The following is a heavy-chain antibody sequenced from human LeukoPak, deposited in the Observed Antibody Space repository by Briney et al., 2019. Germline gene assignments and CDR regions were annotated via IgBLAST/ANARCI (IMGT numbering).Heavy chain of an antibody. CDR2: MNPNSGNT. CDR3: ARGLYCSGGSCYGYYFDY. D-gene: IGHD2-15*01. V-gene: IGHV1-8*01. J-gene: IGHJ4*02. CDR1: GYTFTSYD. Sequence: ASVKVSCKASGYTFTSYDINWVRQATGQGLEWMGWMNPNSGNTGYAQKCQGRVTMTRNTSISTAYMELSSLRSEDTAVYYCARGLYCSGGSCYGYYFDYWGQGTLVTVSS.